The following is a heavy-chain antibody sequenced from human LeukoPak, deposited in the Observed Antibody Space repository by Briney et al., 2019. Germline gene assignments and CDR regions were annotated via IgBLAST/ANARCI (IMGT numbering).Heavy chain of an antibody. CDR1: GGSFSGYY. V-gene: IGHV4-34*01. J-gene: IGHJ6*04. CDR2: INHSGST. D-gene: IGHD3-10*01. CDR3: ARGRITMVRGVIITSHYYYGMDV. Sequence: SETLSLTCAVYGGSFSGYYWSWIRQPPGKGLEWIGEINHSGSTNYNPSLKSRVTISVDTSKNQFSLKLSSVTAADTAVYYCARGRITMVRGVIITSHYYYGMDVWGKGTTATVSS.